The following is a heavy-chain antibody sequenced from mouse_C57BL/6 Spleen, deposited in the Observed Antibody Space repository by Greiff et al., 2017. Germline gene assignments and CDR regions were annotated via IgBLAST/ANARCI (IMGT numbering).Heavy chain of an antibody. Sequence: VQLQQSGPELVKPGASVKIPCKASGYTFTDYNMDWVKQSHGKSLEWIGEINPNNGGTIYNQKFKGKATLTVDKSSSTAYMELRSLTSEDTAVYYCARRPGYYYGSSYWYFDVWGTGTTVTVSS. CDR2: INPNNGGT. D-gene: IGHD1-1*01. CDR1: GYTFTDYN. CDR3: ARRPGYYYGSSYWYFDV. J-gene: IGHJ1*03. V-gene: IGHV1-18*01.